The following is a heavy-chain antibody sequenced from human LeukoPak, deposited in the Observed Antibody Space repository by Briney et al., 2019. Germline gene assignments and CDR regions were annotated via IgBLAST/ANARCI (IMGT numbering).Heavy chain of an antibody. V-gene: IGHV1-2*02. J-gene: IGHJ4*02. CDR2: INPNSGGT. Sequence: GASVNVSCKSSGYTFTCYYMHWVRQAPGQGLEWMGWINPNSGGTNYAQKFQGRVTMTRDTSISTAYMELGRLRSDDTAVYYCASDYGGNGFLTYWGQGTLVTVSS. D-gene: IGHD4-23*01. CDR1: GYTFTCYY. CDR3: ASDYGGNGFLTY.